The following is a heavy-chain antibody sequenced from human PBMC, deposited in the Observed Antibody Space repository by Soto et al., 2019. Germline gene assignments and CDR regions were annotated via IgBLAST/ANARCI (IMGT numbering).Heavy chain of an antibody. CDR2: IHQDGAGR. J-gene: IGHJ4*02. CDR3: SRDGYGGYLDS. CDR1: GFTFSSYW. D-gene: IGHD1-26*01. V-gene: IGHV3-7*04. Sequence: EVQLVESGGGLVQPGGSLRLSCEASGFTFSSYWMSWVRQAPGKGLEWVANIHQDGAGRYYVDSVKGRFTISRDNAKNSLYLQMNSLRVEDTAVYYCSRDGYGGYLDSWGQGTLVTVYS.